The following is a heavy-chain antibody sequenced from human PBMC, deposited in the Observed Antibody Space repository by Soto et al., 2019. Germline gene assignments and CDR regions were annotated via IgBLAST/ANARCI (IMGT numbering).Heavy chain of an antibody. CDR3: ARGTFGVVKD. Sequence: QVQLQESGPGLVKPSETLSLTCTVSGGSISSYYWSWIRQSPGKGLEWIGYMYYSGSSNYQPSLKRRVTISIDTSRNQFSLKLSSVTAADTAVYYCARGTFGVVKDWGQGTLVTVSS. V-gene: IGHV4-59*01. CDR2: MYYSGSS. J-gene: IGHJ4*02. CDR1: GGSISSYY. D-gene: IGHD3-3*01.